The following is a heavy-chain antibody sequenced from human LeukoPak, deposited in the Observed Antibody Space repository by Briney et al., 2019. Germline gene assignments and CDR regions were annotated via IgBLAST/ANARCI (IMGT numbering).Heavy chain of an antibody. CDR3: AKEAYYYDSSGYPHANAFDI. CDR2: ISGSGGST. D-gene: IGHD3-22*01. V-gene: IGHV3-23*01. CDR1: GFTFSSYA. J-gene: IGHJ3*02. Sequence: GGSLRLFCKASGFTFSSYAMSWVRQAPGKGLEWVSAISGSGGSTYYADSVKGRFTISRDNSKNTLYLQMNSLRAEDTAVYYCAKEAYYYDSSGYPHANAFDIWGQGTMVTVSS.